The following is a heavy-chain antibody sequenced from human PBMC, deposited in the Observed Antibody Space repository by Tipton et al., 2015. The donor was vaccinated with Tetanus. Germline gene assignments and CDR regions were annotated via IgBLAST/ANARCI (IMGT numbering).Heavy chain of an antibody. CDR1: GFTFSSYW. J-gene: IGHJ6*02. Sequence: SLRLSCAASGFTFSSYWMHWVRQTPGKGLVWVSGINWNGGRTGYADSVKGRFTISRDNAKNSLYLQMNSLRAEDTALYHCARVSYYYYGMDVWGQGTTVTVSS. CDR3: ARVSYYYYGMDV. V-gene: IGHV3-20*01. CDR2: INWNGGRT.